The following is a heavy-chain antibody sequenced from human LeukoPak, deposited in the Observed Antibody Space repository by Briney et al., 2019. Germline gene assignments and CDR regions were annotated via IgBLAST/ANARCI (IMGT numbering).Heavy chain of an antibody. Sequence: SETLSLTCTVSGGSISSSSYYWGWIRQPPGKGLEWIGSIYYSGSTYYNPSLKSRVTLSVDTSKNQFSLKLSSVTAADTAVYYCARVRTVYYDSSGSRGEYYYYGMDVWGQGTTVTVSS. J-gene: IGHJ6*02. CDR3: ARVRTVYYDSSGSRGEYYYYGMDV. CDR2: IYYSGST. V-gene: IGHV4-39*01. CDR1: GGSISSSSYY. D-gene: IGHD3-22*01.